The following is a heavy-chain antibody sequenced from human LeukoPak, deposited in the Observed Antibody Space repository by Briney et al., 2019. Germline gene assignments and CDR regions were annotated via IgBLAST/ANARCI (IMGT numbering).Heavy chain of an antibody. Sequence: TSETLSLTCAVYGGSFSGYYWSWIRQPPGKGLEWIGEINHSGSTNYNPSLKSRVTISVDTSKNQFSLKLSSVTAADTAVYYCARRYGSGSYKYWGQGTLVTVSS. D-gene: IGHD3-10*01. J-gene: IGHJ4*02. CDR2: INHSGST. CDR3: ARRYGSGSYKY. CDR1: GGSFSGYY. V-gene: IGHV4-34*01.